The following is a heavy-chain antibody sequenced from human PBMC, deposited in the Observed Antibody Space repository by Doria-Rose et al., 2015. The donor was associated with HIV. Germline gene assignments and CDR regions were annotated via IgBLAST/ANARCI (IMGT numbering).Heavy chain of an antibody. Sequence: QVQLVQSGAEVKKPGSSVKVSCKASGDTLTSYVITWLRQAPGQGPEWMGEIITMFGTTKYANNFHGRMTITVDELKTTAYMELTSLRSEDTAVYYCARQRPSPRRAFDIWGQGTMVTVSS. CDR3: ARQRPSPRRAFDI. D-gene: IGHD6-25*01. J-gene: IGHJ3*02. CDR2: IITMFGTT. CDR1: GDTLTSYV. V-gene: IGHV1-69*01.